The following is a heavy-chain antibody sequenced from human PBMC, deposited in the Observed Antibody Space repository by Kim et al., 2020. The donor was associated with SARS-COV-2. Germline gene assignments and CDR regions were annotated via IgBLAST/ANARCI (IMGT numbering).Heavy chain of an antibody. Sequence: GGSLRLSCAASGFTFSDYYMSWIRQAPGKGLEWVSYISSSSSYTNYADSVKGRFTISRDNAKNSLYLQMNSLRAEDTAVYYCARDGDYGGGDYWGQGTLVTVSS. CDR3: ARDGDYGGGDY. CDR1: GFTFSDYY. D-gene: IGHD4-17*01. CDR2: ISSSSSYT. V-gene: IGHV3-11*05. J-gene: IGHJ4*02.